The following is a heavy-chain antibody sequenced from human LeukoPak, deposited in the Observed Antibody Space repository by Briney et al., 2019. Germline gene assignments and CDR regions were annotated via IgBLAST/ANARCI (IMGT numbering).Heavy chain of an antibody. CDR1: GFTFSSYG. Sequence: PGRSLRLSCAASGFTFSSYGMHWVRQAPGKGLEWVAVIWYDGSNKYYADSVKGQSTTSRDNSKNTLYLQMNSLRAEDTAVYYCARDGLVGALDYWGQGTLVTVSS. D-gene: IGHD1-26*01. CDR2: IWYDGSNK. V-gene: IGHV3-33*01. CDR3: ARDGLVGALDY. J-gene: IGHJ4*02.